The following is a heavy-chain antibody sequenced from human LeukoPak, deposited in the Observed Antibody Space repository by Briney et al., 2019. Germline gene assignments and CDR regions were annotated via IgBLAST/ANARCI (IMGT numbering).Heavy chain of an antibody. Sequence: GGSLRLSCAASGFNFSSYAMSWVRQAPGKGLEWVSAISGSGGSTYYADSVKGRFTISRDNSKNTLYLQMNSLRAEDTAVYYCASRLWFGELLSAPFDYWGQGTLVTVSS. CDR2: ISGSGGST. CDR1: GFNFSSYA. J-gene: IGHJ4*02. V-gene: IGHV3-23*01. CDR3: ASRLWFGELLSAPFDY. D-gene: IGHD3-10*01.